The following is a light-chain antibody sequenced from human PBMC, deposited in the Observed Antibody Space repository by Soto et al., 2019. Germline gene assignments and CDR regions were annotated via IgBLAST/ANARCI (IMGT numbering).Light chain of an antibody. CDR3: QQSYRTLGV. CDR1: QSISSY. J-gene: IGKJ3*01. V-gene: IGKV1-39*01. Sequence: DLQLPPSQSSLSASVGDKLTSTCRASQSISSYLNWYQQKPGKAPKLLIYAASSLQSGVPSRFSGSGSGTDFTLTSSSLKPEDFATYYCQQSYRTLGVFGPGTKVDIK. CDR2: AAS.